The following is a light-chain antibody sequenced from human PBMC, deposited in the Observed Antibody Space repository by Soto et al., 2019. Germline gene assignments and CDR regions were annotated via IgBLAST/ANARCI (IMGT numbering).Light chain of an antibody. J-gene: IGLJ1*01. CDR3: SSYTGAHIV. Sequence: QSVLTQPASVSGSPGQSITISCTGTSSDVGGYNYVSWYQQHPGKAPKLMIYDVSNRPSGVSNRFSGSKSGNTASLTISGLQAEDEADYYCSSYTGAHIVFGTGTKVTVL. CDR2: DVS. V-gene: IGLV2-14*01. CDR1: SSDVGGYNY.